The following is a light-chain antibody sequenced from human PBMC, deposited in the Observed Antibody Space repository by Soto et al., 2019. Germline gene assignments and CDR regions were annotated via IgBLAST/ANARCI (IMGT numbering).Light chain of an antibody. CDR2: ATA. Sequence: EIVLTQSPGTLSLSPGERVTLSCRARQSVSASYLGWYQQKSGQAPRLLIYATASRATGIPDRFSGSGSGTEFSLTISRLEPEDFAVYYCQHFGNSQYTFGQGTKLEIK. CDR3: QHFGNSQYT. CDR1: QSVSASY. V-gene: IGKV3-20*01. J-gene: IGKJ2*01.